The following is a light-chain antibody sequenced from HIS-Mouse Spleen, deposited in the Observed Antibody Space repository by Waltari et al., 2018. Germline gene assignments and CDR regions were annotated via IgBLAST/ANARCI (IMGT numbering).Light chain of an antibody. CDR1: QSVSSSY. J-gene: IGKJ5*01. CDR3: QQYGSSST. V-gene: IGKV3-20*01. Sequence: EIVLTQSPGTLSLSPGERATLSCRASQSVSSSYLAWYQQKPGQAPRLLIYGGSSRATGIPDRFSGSGSGTDFTLTISRLEPEDFAVYYCQQYGSSSTFGQGTRLEIK. CDR2: GGS.